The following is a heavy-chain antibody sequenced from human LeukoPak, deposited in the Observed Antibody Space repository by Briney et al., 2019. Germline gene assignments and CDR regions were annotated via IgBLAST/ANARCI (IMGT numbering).Heavy chain of an antibody. Sequence: GGSLRLSCAASGFTVSSNYMSWVRQAPGKGLEWVSYISSSGSTIYYADSVKGRFTISRDNAKNSLYLQMNSLRAEDTAVYYCARSSGYYSTKGYYFDYWGQGTLVTVSS. J-gene: IGHJ4*02. CDR3: ARSSGYYSTKGYYFDY. D-gene: IGHD3-22*01. CDR2: ISSSGSTI. CDR1: GFTVSSNY. V-gene: IGHV3-11*04.